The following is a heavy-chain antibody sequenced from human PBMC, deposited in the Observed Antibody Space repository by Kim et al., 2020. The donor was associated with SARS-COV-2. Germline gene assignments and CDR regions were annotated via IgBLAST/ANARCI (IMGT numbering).Heavy chain of an antibody. CDR3: ANEYCTGSNCYRSAMDV. J-gene: IGHJ6*02. CDR2: VTGSGSNT. D-gene: IGHD2-8*02. Sequence: GGSLRLSCTASGFTFSKYAMTWVRQAPGKGLEWVAVVTGSGSNTYYADSVKGRITISRDNSKNTLYLQMNSLRAEDTAVYFCANEYCTGSNCYRSAMDVWGQGTTVTVSS. V-gene: IGHV3-23*01. CDR1: GFTFSKYA.